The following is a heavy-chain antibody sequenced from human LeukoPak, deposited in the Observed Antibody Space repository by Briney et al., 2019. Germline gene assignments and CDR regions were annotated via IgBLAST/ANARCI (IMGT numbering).Heavy chain of an antibody. J-gene: IGHJ4*02. CDR2: IDGTDGGS. CDR1: GFRFSSHV. V-gene: IGHV3-23*01. D-gene: IGHD1-26*01. Sequence: PGGSLRLSCAASGFRFSSHVMSWVRQAPGKGLEYVSSIDGTDGGSYYADSLKGRFTISRDNSKNTLLLEMNRLRVHDPAVFFCARVDSRNYDYWGQGTLLTVSS. CDR3: ARVDSRNYDY.